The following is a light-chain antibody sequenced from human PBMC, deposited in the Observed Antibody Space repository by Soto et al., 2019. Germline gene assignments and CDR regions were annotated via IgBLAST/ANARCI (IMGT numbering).Light chain of an antibody. CDR1: SSNIGSNS. Sequence: CVLTQLPSASGTPRQRVSISCSGSSSNIGSNSVQWHQQLPGTAPNLLIYADNQRPSGVPDRFSGSRSGTSASLAITGLQSGDEADYYCAAWDDSLNGFVFGTGTKVTVL. CDR2: ADN. CDR3: AAWDDSLNGFV. V-gene: IGLV1-44*01. J-gene: IGLJ1*01.